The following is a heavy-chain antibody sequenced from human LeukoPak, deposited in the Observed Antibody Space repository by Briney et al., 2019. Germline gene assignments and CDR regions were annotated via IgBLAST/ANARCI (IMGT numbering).Heavy chain of an antibody. V-gene: IGHV1-2*02. CDR1: GYTFSGYY. CDR2: INPNSGGT. D-gene: IGHD2-21*02. J-gene: IGHJ2*01. CDR3: ARDQGVVTSIFSLGYFDL. Sequence: ASVKVSCKASGYTFSGYYIHWVRQAPGQGLEWMGWINPNSGGTNYAQKFQGRVTMTRDTPISTAYMELSWLTSNDTAVYYCARDQGVVTSIFSLGYFDLWGRGTLVTVSS.